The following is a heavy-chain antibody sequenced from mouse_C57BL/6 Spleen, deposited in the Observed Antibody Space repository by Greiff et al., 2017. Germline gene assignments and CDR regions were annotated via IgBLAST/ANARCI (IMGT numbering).Heavy chain of an antibody. CDR2: IHPNSGST. CDR3: ARTYDYDGFDY. J-gene: IGHJ2*01. Sequence: QVQLQQSGAELVKPGASVKLSCKASGYTFTSYWMHWVKQRPGQGLEWIGMIHPNSGSTNYNEKFKSKATLTVDKSSSTAYMQLSSLTSEDSAVYYCARTYDYDGFDYWGQGTTLTVSS. V-gene: IGHV1-64*01. D-gene: IGHD2-4*01. CDR1: GYTFTSYW.